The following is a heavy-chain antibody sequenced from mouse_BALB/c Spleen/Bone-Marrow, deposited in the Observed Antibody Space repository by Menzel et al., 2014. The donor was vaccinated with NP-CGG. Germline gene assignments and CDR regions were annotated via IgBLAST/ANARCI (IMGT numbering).Heavy chain of an antibody. CDR3: ARSEPVPYAMDY. J-gene: IGHJ4*01. Sequence: EVQLQQSGPELVKPGASVKIPCKASGYTFTDYNMDWVKQSHGKSLEWIGDINPNNGGTIYNQKFKGKATLTVDKSSSTAYVELRSLTSEDTAVYYSARSEPVPYAMDYWGQGTSVTVSS. V-gene: IGHV1-18*01. D-gene: IGHD5-1*01. CDR1: GYTFTDYN. CDR2: INPNNGGT.